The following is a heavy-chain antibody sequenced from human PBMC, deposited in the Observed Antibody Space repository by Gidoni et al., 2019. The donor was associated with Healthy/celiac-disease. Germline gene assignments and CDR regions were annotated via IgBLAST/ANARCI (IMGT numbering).Heavy chain of an antibody. CDR2: ISSSSSTI. D-gene: IGHD3-22*01. J-gene: IGHJ4*02. CDR1: GFTFSSYS. V-gene: IGHV3-48*01. CDR3: ARRDYYDSSGYYYGRFYY. Sequence: EVQLVESGGGLVQPGGSLRLSCAASGFTFSSYSMNWVRQAPGKGLEWVSYISSSSSTIYYADSVKGRFTICRDNAKNSLYLQMNSLRAEDTAVYYCARRDYYDSSGYYYGRFYYWGQGTLVTVSS.